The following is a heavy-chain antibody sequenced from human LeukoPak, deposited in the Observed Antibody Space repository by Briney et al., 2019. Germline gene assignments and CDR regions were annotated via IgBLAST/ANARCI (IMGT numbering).Heavy chain of an antibody. J-gene: IGHJ5*02. V-gene: IGHV1-8*02. CDR3: ARLSSHYGDYKVDP. CDR2: INPHSGET. CDR1: GGTFSSYA. Sequence: RASVKVSCKASGGTFSSYAISWVRQAPGQGLEWMGWINPHSGETGYAQKFQGRVTMTTDTSANTAYMDLSSLRSEDTAVYYCARLSSHYGDYKVDPWGQGTLVTVSS. D-gene: IGHD4-17*01.